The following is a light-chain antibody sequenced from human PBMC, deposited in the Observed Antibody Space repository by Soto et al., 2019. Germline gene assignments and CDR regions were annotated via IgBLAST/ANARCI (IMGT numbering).Light chain of an antibody. CDR3: QRYDASPT. J-gene: IGKJ1*01. CDR1: QNIPNNY. V-gene: IGKV3-20*01. CDR2: GAS. Sequence: EIVLTQSPDTLSLSVGERAALSCTASQNIPNNYLVWYQQKPGQTPTVLIYGASNRATGIPDRFSGSGSGTDFTLTISRLDPEDLAVYYCQRYDASPTFGXGTKV.